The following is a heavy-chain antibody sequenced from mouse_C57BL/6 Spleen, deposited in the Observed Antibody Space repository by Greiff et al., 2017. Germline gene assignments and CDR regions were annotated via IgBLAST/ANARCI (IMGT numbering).Heavy chain of an antibody. Sequence: EVHLVESGGGLVKPGGSLKLSCAASGFTFSSYAMSWVRQTPEKRLEWVATISDGGSYTYYPDNVKGRFTITRDNAKNNLYLQMSHLKSEDTAMYYCAREGAYWSFYYWGQGTTLTVSS. D-gene: IGHD1-1*01. CDR2: ISDGGSYT. CDR3: AREGAYWSFYY. CDR1: GFTFSSYA. J-gene: IGHJ2*01. V-gene: IGHV5-4*01.